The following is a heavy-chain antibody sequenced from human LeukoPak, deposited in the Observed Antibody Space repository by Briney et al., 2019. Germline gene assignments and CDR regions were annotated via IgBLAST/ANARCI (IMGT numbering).Heavy chain of an antibody. CDR2: INSDGSST. CDR1: GFTFSSYW. CDR3: ARDEGLTDDYFDY. V-gene: IGHV3-74*01. J-gene: IGHJ4*02. Sequence: GVSLRLSCAASGFTFSSYWMDWVRHAPGKGLVWVSRINSDGSSTSYADSVKGRFAISRDNAKNTLYLQMNSLRAEDTAVYYCARDEGLTDDYFDYWGQGTLVTVSS. D-gene: IGHD4/OR15-4a*01.